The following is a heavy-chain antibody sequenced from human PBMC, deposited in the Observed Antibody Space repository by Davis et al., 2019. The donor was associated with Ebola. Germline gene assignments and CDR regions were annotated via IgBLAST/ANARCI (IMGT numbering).Heavy chain of an antibody. V-gene: IGHV3-66*01. D-gene: IGHD3-16*01. CDR1: GFTVSSNY. Sequence: PGGSLRLSCAASGFTVSSNYMSWVRQAPGKGLEWVSVIYSGGSTYYADSVQGRFTISRDNSKNTLYLQMNSLRAEDTAVYYCARDGSGGEFDYWGQGTLVTVSS. J-gene: IGHJ4*02. CDR3: ARDGSGGEFDY. CDR2: IYSGGST.